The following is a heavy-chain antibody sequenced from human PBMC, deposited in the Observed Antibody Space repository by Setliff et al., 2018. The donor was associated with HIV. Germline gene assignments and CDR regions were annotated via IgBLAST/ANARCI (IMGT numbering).Heavy chain of an antibody. V-gene: IGHV3-48*01. CDR3: ARGGLGYFYYYYMDV. Sequence: PGGSLRLSCAASGFTLTSYSMTWVRQAPGKGLEWVSFISSSSSTIYYADSVKGRFTISRDNAKNSLDLQMNSLRAEDTAVYYCARGGLGYFYYYYMDVWGKGTPVTVSS. CDR2: ISSSSSTI. J-gene: IGHJ6*03. CDR1: GFTLTSYS. D-gene: IGHD7-27*01.